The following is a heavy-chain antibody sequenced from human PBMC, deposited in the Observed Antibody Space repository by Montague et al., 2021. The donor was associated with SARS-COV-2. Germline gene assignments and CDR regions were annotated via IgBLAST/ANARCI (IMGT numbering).Heavy chain of an antibody. J-gene: IGHJ2*01. CDR3: ARADYGGNRYWYFDL. D-gene: IGHD4-23*01. CDR2: INHTGST. CDR1: VGSFSGYY. V-gene: IGHV4-34*01. Sequence: SETLSLTCAVYVGSFSGYYWSWIRQPPGKGLEWIGEINHTGSTKYNPSLKSRVTISVDTSKNQFSLKLSSVSAADTAVYYCARADYGGNRYWYFDLWGRGTLVTVSS.